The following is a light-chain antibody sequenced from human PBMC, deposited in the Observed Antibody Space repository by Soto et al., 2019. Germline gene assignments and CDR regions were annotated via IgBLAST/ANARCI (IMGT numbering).Light chain of an antibody. CDR1: QSISSW. Sequence: DIQMTQSPSTLSASVGDRVTITCRASQSISSWLAWYQQKPGKAPKLLIYDASSLKSGVPSRFSGSGSGTEFTLTISSLQPHEFATYYCQQYNSDSWTFGQGNKV. CDR2: DAS. J-gene: IGKJ1*01. CDR3: QQYNSDSWT. V-gene: IGKV1-5*01.